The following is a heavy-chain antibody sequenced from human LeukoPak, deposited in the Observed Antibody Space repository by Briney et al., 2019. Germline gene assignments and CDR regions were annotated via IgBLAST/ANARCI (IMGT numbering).Heavy chain of an antibody. Sequence: GGSLRLSCAASGFTFSSYAMSWARQAPGKGLEWVSAISGSGGSTYYADSVKGRFTISRDNSKNTLYLQMNSLSAEDTAVYYCAKAAYYYGSGSPDYWGQGTLVSVSS. V-gene: IGHV3-23*01. CDR1: GFTFSSYA. CDR2: ISGSGGST. J-gene: IGHJ4*02. D-gene: IGHD3-10*01. CDR3: AKAAYYYGSGSPDY.